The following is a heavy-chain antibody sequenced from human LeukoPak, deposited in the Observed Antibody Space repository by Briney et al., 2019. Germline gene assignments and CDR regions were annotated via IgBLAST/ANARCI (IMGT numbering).Heavy chain of an antibody. CDR1: GGSFSGYY. Sequence: SSETLSLTCAVYGGSFSGYYWSWISQPPGKGLEWIGEINHSGSTNYNPSLKSRVTISVDTSKNQFSLKLSSVTAADTAVYYCARERYSSSWYPRFWYFDLWGRGTLVTVSS. D-gene: IGHD6-13*01. CDR2: INHSGST. V-gene: IGHV4-34*01. J-gene: IGHJ2*01. CDR3: ARERYSSSWYPRFWYFDL.